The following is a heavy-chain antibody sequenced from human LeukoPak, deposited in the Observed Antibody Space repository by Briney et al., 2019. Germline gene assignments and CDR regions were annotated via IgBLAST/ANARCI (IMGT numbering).Heavy chain of an antibody. D-gene: IGHD4-17*01. V-gene: IGHV1-8*01. CDR2: MNPNSGNT. J-gene: IGHJ4*02. CDR3: ARGRQNGDHLPFDY. Sequence: ASVKVSCKASGYTFTSYDINWVRQATGQGLEWMGWMNPNSGNTGYAQKFQGRVTMTRNTSISTAYMELSSLRSEDTAVYYCARGRQNGDHLPFDYWGQGTLVTVSS. CDR1: GYTFTSYD.